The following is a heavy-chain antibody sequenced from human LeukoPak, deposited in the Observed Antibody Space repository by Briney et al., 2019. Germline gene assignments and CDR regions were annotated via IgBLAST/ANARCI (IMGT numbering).Heavy chain of an antibody. D-gene: IGHD6-19*01. CDR1: GFTFSSSP. J-gene: IGHJ4*02. Sequence: GGSLRLSCAASGFTFSSSPMHWLRQASGQGLVWVVVLSYDGSIKSYAESVKGRFTISRDTSKNTLYLQMNSLRAEDTAVYYCARDLVAGSPDYFDYWGQGTLVTVSS. CDR2: LSYDGSIK. V-gene: IGHV3-30-3*01. CDR3: ARDLVAGSPDYFDY.